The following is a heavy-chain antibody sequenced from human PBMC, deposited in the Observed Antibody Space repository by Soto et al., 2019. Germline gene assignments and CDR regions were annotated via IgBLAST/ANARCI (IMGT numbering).Heavy chain of an antibody. CDR3: AKEQSSGFCGVVAY. CDR1: GFTLSCCG. CDR2: ITYDGSEI. Sequence: QVQVVESGGGVVQPGGSLRLSCAASGFTLSCCGMHWVRQAPGKGLEWVGVITYDGSEINYGDSVKGRFTISRDSSENTLYLQMNSLRVDASAVYYCAKEQSSGFCGVVAYWGQGSLVTVSP. J-gene: IGHJ4*02. D-gene: IGHD6-19*01. V-gene: IGHV3-30*18.